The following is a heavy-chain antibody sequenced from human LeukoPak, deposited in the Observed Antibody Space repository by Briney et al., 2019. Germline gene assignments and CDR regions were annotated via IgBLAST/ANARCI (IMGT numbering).Heavy chain of an antibody. J-gene: IGHJ4*02. V-gene: IGHV4-39*01. CDR2: VYYSGST. CDR1: GGSMTGTSYY. Sequence: SETLSLTCSVSGGSMTGTSYYWAWIRQPPGKGLEWTGSVYYSGSTSYSPSLKSRVTISVDTSKNQFSLRLSSVTAADTAVYYCARNVSAGYFDYWGRGTLVTVSS. D-gene: IGHD2-8*01. CDR3: ARNVSAGYFDY.